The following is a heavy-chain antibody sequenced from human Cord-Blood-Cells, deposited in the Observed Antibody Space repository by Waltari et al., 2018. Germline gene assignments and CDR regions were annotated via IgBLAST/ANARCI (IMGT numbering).Heavy chain of an antibody. D-gene: IGHD3-10*01. CDR2: SYYSGST. CDR3: ARDSRGSGRYYFDY. V-gene: IGHV4-30-4*01. Sequence: QVQLHESGPGLVKPSQTLSLTCTVSGGSISSGDSSWSWILQPPGKGLEWIGYSYYSGSTYYNPSLKSRVTISVDTSKNQFSLKLGSVTAADTAVYYCARDSRGSGRYYFDYWGQGTLVTVSS. CDR1: GGSISSGDSS. J-gene: IGHJ4*02.